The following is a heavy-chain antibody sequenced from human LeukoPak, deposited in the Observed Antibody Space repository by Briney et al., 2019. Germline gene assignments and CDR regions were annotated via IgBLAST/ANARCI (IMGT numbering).Heavy chain of an antibody. CDR2: ISSSGSTI. CDR1: GFSFSSYE. CDR3: ARQRGTGWYDY. V-gene: IGHV3-48*03. Sequence: GGSLRLSCAASGFSFSSYEMNWVRQAPGKGLEWVSYISSSGSTISYADSVKGRFTISRDNAKNSLYLQMNSLRAEDTAVYYCARQRGTGWYDYWGQGTLVTVSS. J-gene: IGHJ4*02. D-gene: IGHD6-19*01.